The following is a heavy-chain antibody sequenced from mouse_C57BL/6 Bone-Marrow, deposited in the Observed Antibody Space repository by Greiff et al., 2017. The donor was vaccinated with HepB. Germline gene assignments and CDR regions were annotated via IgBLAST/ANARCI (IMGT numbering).Heavy chain of an antibody. V-gene: IGHV1-64*01. CDR3: ARYPYITTVVPSYYFDY. J-gene: IGHJ2*01. CDR2: IHPNSGST. CDR1: GYTFTSYW. Sequence: QVQLQQPGAELVKPGASVKLSCKASGYTFTSYWMHWVKQRPGQGLEWIGMIHPNSGSTNYNEKFKSKATLTVDKSSSTAYMQLSSLTSEDSAVYYCARYPYITTVVPSYYFDYWGQGTTLTVSS. D-gene: IGHD1-1*01.